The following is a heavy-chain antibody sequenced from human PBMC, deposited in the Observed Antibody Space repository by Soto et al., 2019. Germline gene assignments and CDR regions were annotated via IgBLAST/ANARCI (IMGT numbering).Heavy chain of an antibody. CDR2: IYSGGST. CDR3: AREGWGSSGGNAFDI. V-gene: IGHV3-66*01. Sequence: GGSLRLSCAASGFTVSSNYMSWVRQAPGKGLEWVSVIYSGGSTYYADSVKGRFTISRDNSKNTLYLQMNSLRAEDTAVYYCAREGWGSSGGNAFDIWGQGTMVTVSS. CDR1: GFTVSSNY. J-gene: IGHJ3*02. D-gene: IGHD6-19*01.